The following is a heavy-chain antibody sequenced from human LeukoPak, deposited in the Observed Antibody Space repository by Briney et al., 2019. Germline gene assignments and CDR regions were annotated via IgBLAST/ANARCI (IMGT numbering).Heavy chain of an antibody. CDR3: AGPGGWDAFDI. CDR2: ISGSSSII. V-gene: IGHV3-48*04. D-gene: IGHD3-10*01. CDR1: GFTFSSYA. J-gene: IGHJ3*02. Sequence: GRSLRLSCAASGFTFSSYAMSWVRQAPGKGLEWISYISGSSSIIYYADSVKGRFTISRDNAKNSLYLQMNSLRAEDTAVYYCAGPGGWDAFDIWGQGTMVTVSS.